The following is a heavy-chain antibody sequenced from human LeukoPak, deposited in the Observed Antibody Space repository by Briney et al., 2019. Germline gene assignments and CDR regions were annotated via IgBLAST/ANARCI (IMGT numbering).Heavy chain of an antibody. V-gene: IGHV3-30*04. CDR2: ISYDGSNK. J-gene: IGHJ4*02. CDR3: ARENPATY. D-gene: IGHD1-1*01. Sequence: GRSLRLSCAASGFTFSSYAMHWVRQAPGKGLEWVAVISYDGSNKYYADSVKGRFTISRDNSKNTLYLQMNSLRAEDTAVYYCARENPATYWGQGTLVTVSS. CDR1: GFTFSSYA.